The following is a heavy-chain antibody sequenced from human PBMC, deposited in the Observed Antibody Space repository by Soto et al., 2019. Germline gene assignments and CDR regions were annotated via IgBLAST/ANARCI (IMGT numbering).Heavy chain of an antibody. D-gene: IGHD3-3*01. CDR3: ARGFPHYDLWSGHSYGMDV. CDR2: IYYSGST. V-gene: IGHV4-59*01. Sequence: SETLSLTCTVSGGSISSYYWSWIRQPPGKGLEWIGYIYYSGSTNYNPSLKSRVTISVDTSKNQFSLKLSSVTAADTAVYYCARGFPHYDLWSGHSYGMDVWIQETTVTVSS. CDR1: GGSISSYY. J-gene: IGHJ6*02.